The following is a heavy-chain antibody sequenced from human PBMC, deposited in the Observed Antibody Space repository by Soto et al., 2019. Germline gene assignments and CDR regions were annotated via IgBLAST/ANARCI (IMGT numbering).Heavy chain of an antibody. J-gene: IGHJ4*02. CDR2: ISVSGGST. D-gene: IGHD6-19*01. Sequence: GGSLRLSCAASGFTFSSYAMSWVRQAPGKGLAWVSGISVSGGSTYYADSVKGRFTISRDNSKNTLYLQMNSLRAEDTAVYYCARDELGVAMAVTRNSFDYWGQGTLVTVSS. CDR3: ARDELGVAMAVTRNSFDY. CDR1: GFTFSSYA. V-gene: IGHV3-23*01.